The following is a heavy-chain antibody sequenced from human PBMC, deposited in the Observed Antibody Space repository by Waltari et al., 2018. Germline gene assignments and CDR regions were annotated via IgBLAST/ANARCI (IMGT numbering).Heavy chain of an antibody. Sequence: QVHLVQSGAAVKKPGASVKVPCKASGGTFSTSATSRVREAPGQGLEWMGRIIPMFDITDYAQMFQGRVSISADTSATVYMELSTLTSGDTAVYYCVREEEDYEGSGYYLKAWGQGTLVKVSS. CDR1: GGTFSTSA. V-gene: IGHV1-69*04. CDR3: VREEEDYEGSGYYLKA. J-gene: IGHJ5*02. D-gene: IGHD3-3*01. CDR2: IIPMFDIT.